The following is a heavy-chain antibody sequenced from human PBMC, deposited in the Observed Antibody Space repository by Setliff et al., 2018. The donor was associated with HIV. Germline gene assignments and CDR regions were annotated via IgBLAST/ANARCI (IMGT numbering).Heavy chain of an antibody. CDR2: VYYTGST. CDR1: GGSVSRSSYY. Sequence: PSETLSLTCTVSGGSVSRSSYYWGWIRQPTGKGLEWIGTVYYTGSTQYNPSFKSRVTISVDTSKNQFSLKLISVTAADTAVYYCARMESTRPPRGLDYWGPGTLVTVSS. V-gene: IGHV4-39*01. D-gene: IGHD6-6*01. J-gene: IGHJ4*02. CDR3: ARMESTRPPRGLDY.